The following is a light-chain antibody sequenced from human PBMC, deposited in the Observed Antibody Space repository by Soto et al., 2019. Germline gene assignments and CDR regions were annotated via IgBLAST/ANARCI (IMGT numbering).Light chain of an antibody. J-gene: IGLJ1*01. CDR3: SSYTSSSTLGV. CDR2: DVS. V-gene: IGLV2-14*01. Sequence: QSVRTQPASVSGSPGQSITTSCTGTSSDVGGYNYVSWYQQHPGKAPKLMIYDVSNRPSGVSNRFSGSKSGNTASLTISGLQAEDEADYYCSSYTSSSTLGVFGTGTKVTVL. CDR1: SSDVGGYNY.